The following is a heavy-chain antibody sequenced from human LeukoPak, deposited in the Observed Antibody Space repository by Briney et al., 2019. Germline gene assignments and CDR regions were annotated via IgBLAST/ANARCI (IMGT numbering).Heavy chain of an antibody. D-gene: IGHD3-3*01. CDR1: GFSFSNHW. Sequence: EGSLRLSCAASGFSFSNHWMTWVRQAPGKGLEWVANIKQDGSEKYYVDSVKGRFTISRDNAKNSLYLQMNSLRAEDTAVYYCARDAFSRISIFGVVSDAFDIWGQGTMVTVSS. CDR3: ARDAFSRISIFGVVSDAFDI. J-gene: IGHJ3*02. V-gene: IGHV3-7*01. CDR2: IKQDGSEK.